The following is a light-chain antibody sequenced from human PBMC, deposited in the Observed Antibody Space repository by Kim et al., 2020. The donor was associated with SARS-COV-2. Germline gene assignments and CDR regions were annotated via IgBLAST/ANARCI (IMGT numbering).Light chain of an antibody. CDR2: DVT. CDR1: SSDGYNY. V-gene: IGLV2-14*04. CDR3: SSYTIGNIFVV. J-gene: IGLJ2*01. Sequence: PGHPIAISCTGISSDGYNYVSWYQQLPGKAPRLIIYDVTYRPSGISSRFSGSQSGTTASLTISGLLTEDEGDYYCSSYTIGNIFVVFGGGTKVTVL.